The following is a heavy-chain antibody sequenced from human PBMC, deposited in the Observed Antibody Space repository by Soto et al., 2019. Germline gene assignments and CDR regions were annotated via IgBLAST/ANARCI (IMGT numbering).Heavy chain of an antibody. D-gene: IGHD4-17*01. Sequence: SETLSLTCTVSGGSISSSSYYWGWIRQPPGKGLEWIGSIYYSGSTYYNPSLKSRVTISVDTSKNQFSLKLSSVTAADTAVYYCARQKAMTPVTYYYSGMDVWGQGTTVTVSS. CDR2: IYYSGST. CDR3: ARQKAMTPVTYYYSGMDV. CDR1: GGSISSSSYY. V-gene: IGHV4-39*01. J-gene: IGHJ6*02.